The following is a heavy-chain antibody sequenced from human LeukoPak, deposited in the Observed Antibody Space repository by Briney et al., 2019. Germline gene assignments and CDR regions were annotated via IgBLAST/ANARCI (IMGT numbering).Heavy chain of an antibody. V-gene: IGHV3-7*01. J-gene: IGHJ4*02. D-gene: IGHD3-16*01. Sequence: GGYLRLSCEVSGLTFSTYWMTWVRQAPGKELEWVASINQNGREKYYVDSVKGRLTIPRDNAKDSLYWQMNSLRDEDTAVYYCARSLGDDWGQGTLVTVSS. CDR2: INQNGREK. CDR1: GLTFSTYW. CDR3: ARSLGDD.